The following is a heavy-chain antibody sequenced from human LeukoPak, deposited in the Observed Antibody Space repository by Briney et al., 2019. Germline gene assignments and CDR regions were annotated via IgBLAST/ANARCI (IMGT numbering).Heavy chain of an antibody. CDR1: GFTFSSYS. J-gene: IGHJ6*03. D-gene: IGHD1-14*01. Sequence: GGSLRLSCAASGFTFSSYSMNWVRQAQGKGVEGVSYISSTSSTMYYADSVKGRVTISRHNARDSLFLQMSSLIDEDTAVYYCAKGTSLTGPYYYYMDFWGKGTTVTVSS. V-gene: IGHV3-48*02. CDR3: AKGTSLTGPYYYYMDF. CDR2: ISSTSSTM.